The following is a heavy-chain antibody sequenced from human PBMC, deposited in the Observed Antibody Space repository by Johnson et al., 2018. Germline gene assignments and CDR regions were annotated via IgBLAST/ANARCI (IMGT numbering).Heavy chain of an antibody. CDR2: ISYAGSNK. V-gene: IGHV3-30*18. J-gene: IGHJ1*01. D-gene: IGHD3-3*01. Sequence: QVQLVESGGGVVQPGRSLRLSCAASGFTFSSYGMHWVRQAPGKGLEWVAVISYAGSNKYYADSMKGRFTISRDNAKNSLYLQMHSLRAEDTAVYYCAKAPVGWLGEGAEYFQHWGQGTLVTVSS. CDR3: AKAPVGWLGEGAEYFQH. CDR1: GFTFSSYG.